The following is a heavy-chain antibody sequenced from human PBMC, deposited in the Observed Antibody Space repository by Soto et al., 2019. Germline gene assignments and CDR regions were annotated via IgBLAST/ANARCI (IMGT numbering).Heavy chain of an antibody. Sequence: PGEWPKLSWERSGYSVTSYWRSWVRQMRVKGLEWMGIIYPGDSDTRYSPSFQGQVTISADKSISTAYLQWSSLKASDTAMYYCSRDYHRAARPYYGMDVWGRGTTVT. CDR2: IYPGDSDT. CDR1: GYSVTSYW. J-gene: IGHJ6*02. V-gene: IGHV5-51*01. CDR3: SRDYHRAARPYYGMDV. D-gene: IGHD6-6*01.